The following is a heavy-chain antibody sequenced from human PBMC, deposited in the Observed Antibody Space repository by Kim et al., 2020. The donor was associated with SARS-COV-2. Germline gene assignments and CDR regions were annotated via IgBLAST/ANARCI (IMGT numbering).Heavy chain of an antibody. Sequence: GGSLRLSCAASGFTFSSYAMHWVRQAPGKGLEWVAVISYDGSNKYYADSVKGRFTISRDNSKNTLYLQMNSLRAEDTAVYYCASHGPEYYYDSSGYYRYYYYGMDVWGQGTTVTVSS. V-gene: IGHV3-30*04. CDR3: ASHGPEYYYDSSGYYRYYYYGMDV. J-gene: IGHJ6*02. D-gene: IGHD3-22*01. CDR1: GFTFSSYA. CDR2: ISYDGSNK.